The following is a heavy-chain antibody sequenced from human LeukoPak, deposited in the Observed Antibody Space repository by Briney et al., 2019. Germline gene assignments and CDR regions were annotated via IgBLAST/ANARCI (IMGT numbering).Heavy chain of an antibody. Sequence: PGGSLRLSCAASGFTFSDYYMSWIRQAPGKGLEWVSYISSSGSTIYYADSVKGRFTISRDNSKNTLYLQMNSLRAEDTAVYYCAKDLARIMITFGGVIDLWGQGTLVTVSS. V-gene: IGHV3-11*01. J-gene: IGHJ5*02. CDR2: ISSSGSTI. CDR3: AKDLARIMITFGGVIDL. CDR1: GFTFSDYY. D-gene: IGHD3-16*01.